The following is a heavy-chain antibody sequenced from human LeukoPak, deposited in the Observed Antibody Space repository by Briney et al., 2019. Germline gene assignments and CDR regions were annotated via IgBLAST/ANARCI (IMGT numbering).Heavy chain of an antibody. CDR1: GFPFTLYN. V-gene: IGHV3-48*04. Sequence: GGSLRLSCEVSGFPFTLYNMNWVRQAPGKGLEWLSYISSSTNTIYYADSVKGRFTISRDNAKNTLYLQMNSLRAEDTAVYYCARAHPDDCGGDCYPRFDYWGQGTLVTVSS. CDR3: ARAHPDDCGGDCYPRFDY. D-gene: IGHD2-21*02. CDR2: ISSSTNTI. J-gene: IGHJ4*02.